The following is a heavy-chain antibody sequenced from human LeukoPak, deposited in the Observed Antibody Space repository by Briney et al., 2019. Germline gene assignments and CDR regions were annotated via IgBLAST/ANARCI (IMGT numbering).Heavy chain of an antibody. CDR1: GYTFTSYD. J-gene: IGHJ4*02. Sequence: ASVKVSCKASGYTFTSYDINWVRQATGQGLEWMGWVNPNSGNTGYAQKFQGRVTVTRNTSISTAYMELSSLRSEDTAVYYCAREGTIFGVAAGRYYFDYWGQGTLVTVSS. CDR2: VNPNSGNT. D-gene: IGHD3-3*01. CDR3: AREGTIFGVAAGRYYFDY. V-gene: IGHV1-8*01.